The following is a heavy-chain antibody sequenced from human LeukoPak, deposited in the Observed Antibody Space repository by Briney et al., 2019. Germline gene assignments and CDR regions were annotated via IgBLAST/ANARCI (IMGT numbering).Heavy chain of an antibody. Sequence: SETLSLTCNVSGGSISTYYWSWIRQPPGKGLEWIGYIYSSGSTNYNLSLESRVTMSVDTSKHQFSLKLTSVTAADTAVYYCSRHGHSTAYYGMDVWGQGTTVTVSS. J-gene: IGHJ6*02. V-gene: IGHV4-59*08. D-gene: IGHD2-2*01. CDR3: SRHGHSTAYYGMDV. CDR1: GGSISTYY. CDR2: IYSSGST.